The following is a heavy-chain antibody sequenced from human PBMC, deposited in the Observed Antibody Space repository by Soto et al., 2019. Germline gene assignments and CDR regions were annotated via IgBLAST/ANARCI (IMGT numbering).Heavy chain of an antibody. CDR1: GFTFISYA. CDR3: ARSRHGSGSYTHFYYGLDV. V-gene: IGHV3-30-3*01. J-gene: IGHJ6*02. CDR2: ILFDGSTE. D-gene: IGHD3-10*01. Sequence: QVQLVESGGGVVQPGRSLRLSCAASGFTFISYAMHWVRQAPGKGLEWVAVILFDGSTEYYADSVKGRFTISRDNSKNTLYLQMNSLRSEDTAVYYCARSRHGSGSYTHFYYGLDVWGQGTTVTVSS.